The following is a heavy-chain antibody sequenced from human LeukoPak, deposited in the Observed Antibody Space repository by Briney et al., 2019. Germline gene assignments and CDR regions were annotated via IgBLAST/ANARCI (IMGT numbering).Heavy chain of an antibody. CDR2: ISYDGSNK. CDR3: ARRTDSSGETYNWFDP. D-gene: IGHD6-19*01. CDR1: GFTFSSYA. J-gene: IGHJ5*02. V-gene: IGHV3-30-3*01. Sequence: PGRSLRLSCAASGFTFSSYAMPWVRQAPGKGLEWVAVISYDGSNKYYADSVKGRFTISRDNSKNTLYLQMNSLRAEDTAVYYCARRTDSSGETYNWFDPWGQGTLVTVSS.